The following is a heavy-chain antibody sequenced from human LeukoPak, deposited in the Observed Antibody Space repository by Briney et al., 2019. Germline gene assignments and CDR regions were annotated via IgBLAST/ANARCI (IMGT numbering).Heavy chain of an antibody. V-gene: IGHV3-23*01. J-gene: IGHJ4*02. CDR3: ATYRQVLLPFES. D-gene: IGHD2-15*01. Sequence: GGSLRLSCAASGFTFSSFAMIWVRQSPGKKGLEWVSSICQGGGEIHYADSVRGRFTISRDNSKSTLFLQMNSLRAEDTAIYYCATYRQVLLPFESWGQGTLVTVSS. CDR1: GFTFSSFA. CDR2: ICQGGGEI.